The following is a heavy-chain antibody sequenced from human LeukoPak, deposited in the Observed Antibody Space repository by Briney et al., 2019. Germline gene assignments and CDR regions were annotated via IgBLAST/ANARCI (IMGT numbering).Heavy chain of an antibody. V-gene: IGHV3-74*01. CDR2: IYNDGSSA. CDR1: GFTFSDHW. Sequence: GGSLRLSCAASGFTFSDHWIHWVRQVPGEGLVWVGVIYNDGSSATYADSVKGRFTVSRDHAKNTLYLQMNSLRAEDTAVYYCARGGPGTGVDYWGQGTLVTVSS. J-gene: IGHJ4*02. D-gene: IGHD1-1*01. CDR3: ARGGPGTGVDY.